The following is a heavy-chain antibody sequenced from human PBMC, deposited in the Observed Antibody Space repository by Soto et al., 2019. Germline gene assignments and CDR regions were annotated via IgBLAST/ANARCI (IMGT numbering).Heavy chain of an antibody. V-gene: IGHV4-28*01. Sequence: SETLSLTCAVSGYSISSSHWWVWIRQPPGKGLEWTGYIYYSGTTYYNPSLMSRVTMSVDTSKNQISLRLSSVTAVDTAVYYCARKIAVSGHDAFDVWGPGKMVTVSS. CDR3: ARKIAVSGHDAFDV. J-gene: IGHJ3*01. D-gene: IGHD6-19*01. CDR2: IYYSGTT. CDR1: GYSISSSHW.